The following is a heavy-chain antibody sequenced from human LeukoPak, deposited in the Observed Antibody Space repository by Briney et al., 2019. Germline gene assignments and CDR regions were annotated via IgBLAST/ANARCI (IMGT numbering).Heavy chain of an antibody. V-gene: IGHV3-7*01. CDR1: GVTFSSYW. Sequence: GGSLRLSCVASGVTFSSYWMTWVRQAPGKGLEWVANIKTDGSQIYSVDSVRGRFTISRDNAKNSLYLQMNSLRVEDTAVYYCARDLNWETYWGQGTLVSVSS. J-gene: IGHJ4*02. CDR2: IKTDGSQI. CDR3: ARDLNWETY. D-gene: IGHD7-27*01.